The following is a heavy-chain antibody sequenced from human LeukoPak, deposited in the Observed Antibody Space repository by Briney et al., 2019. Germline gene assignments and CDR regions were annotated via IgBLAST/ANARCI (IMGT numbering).Heavy chain of an antibody. CDR1: GGTFSSYA. D-gene: IGHD3-16*02. Sequence: SVKVSCKASGGTFSSYAISWVQQAPGQGLEWMGGIIPIFGTANYAQKFQGRVTITADESTSTAYMELSSLRSEDTAVYYCAVSADTEYNWFDPWGQGTLVTVSS. CDR3: AVSADTEYNWFDP. CDR2: IIPIFGTA. J-gene: IGHJ5*02. V-gene: IGHV1-69*13.